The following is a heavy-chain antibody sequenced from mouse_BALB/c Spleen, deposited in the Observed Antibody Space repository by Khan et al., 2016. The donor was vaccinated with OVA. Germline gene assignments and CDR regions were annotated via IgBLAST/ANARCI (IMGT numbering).Heavy chain of an antibody. CDR2: IWSDGST. J-gene: IGHJ4*01. CDR1: GFSLTNYG. D-gene: IGHD2-4*01. V-gene: IGHV2-6-1*01. Sequence: VQLQESGPGLVAPSQSLSITCTISGFSLTNYGVHWVRQPPGKGLEWLVVIWSDGSTTYNSALKSRLTIIKDNSKSQVFLEMNSLQTDDTAIYFCARQPYYHYNVMDYWGQGTSVTVSS. CDR3: ARQPYYHYNVMDY.